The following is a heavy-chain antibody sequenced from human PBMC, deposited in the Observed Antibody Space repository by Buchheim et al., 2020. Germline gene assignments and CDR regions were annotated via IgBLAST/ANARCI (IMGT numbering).Heavy chain of an antibody. CDR3: ARGEVYRYYYYGMDA. Sequence: QGQLQQWGAGLLKPSETLSLTCAVYGGSFSSYYWSWIRQPPGKGLEWIVEINHSGGTNYNPSLKSRVTPSLETSKTHFSLKLSSVTAADTAVYYCARGEVYRYYYYGMDAWGQGTT. CDR2: INHSGGT. V-gene: IGHV4-34*01. CDR1: GGSFSSYY. J-gene: IGHJ6*02. D-gene: IGHD5/OR15-5a*01.